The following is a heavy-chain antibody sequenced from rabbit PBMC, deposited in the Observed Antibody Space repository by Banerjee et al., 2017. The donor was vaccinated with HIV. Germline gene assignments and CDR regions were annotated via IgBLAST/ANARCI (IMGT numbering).Heavy chain of an antibody. D-gene: IGHD4-2*01. CDR2: IYAGSSGRI. CDR1: GFDLSSDYY. CDR3: AREDAGTYGSGYFNL. V-gene: IGHV1S40*01. J-gene: IGHJ4*01. Sequence: QSLEESGGGLVQPGASLTLTCKASGFDLSSDYYISWVRQAPGKGLEWIGCIYAGSSGRISYASWAKGRFTISKTSSTTVTLQMTSLTAADTATYFCAREDAGTYGSGYFNLWGPGTLVTVS.